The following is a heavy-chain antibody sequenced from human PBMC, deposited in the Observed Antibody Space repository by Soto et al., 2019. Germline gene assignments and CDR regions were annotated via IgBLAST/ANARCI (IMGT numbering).Heavy chain of an antibody. CDR1: GDSINTSHW. CDR2: TYHSGTT. Sequence: SETLSLTCAVYGDSINTSHWWSWVRQTPGKGLEWIGETYHSGTTNYNPSLKSRVTISMDKSKNLFSLKLNSVTAADTALYFCARQTNSSPARGPNWFDPWGQGALVT. V-gene: IGHV4-4*02. CDR3: ARQTNSSPARGPNWFDP. J-gene: IGHJ5*02. D-gene: IGHD6-19*01.